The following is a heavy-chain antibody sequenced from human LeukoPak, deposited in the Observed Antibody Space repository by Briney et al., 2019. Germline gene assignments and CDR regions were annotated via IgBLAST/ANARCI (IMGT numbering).Heavy chain of an antibody. CDR1: GASITSYY. D-gene: IGHD5-18*01. CDR3: ASGPFEYSYGLDY. J-gene: IGHJ4*02. V-gene: IGHV4-4*07. Sequence: PSETLSLTCTVSGASITSYYWSWIRQPAGKGLEWIGRIYTTGSTTYNPSLKSRVTMSVDTSKNQFSLKLSSVTAADTAVYYCASGPFEYSYGLDYWGQGTLVTVSS. CDR2: IYTTGST.